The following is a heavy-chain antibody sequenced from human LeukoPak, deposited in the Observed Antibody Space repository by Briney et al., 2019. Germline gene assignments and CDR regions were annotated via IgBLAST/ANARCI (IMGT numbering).Heavy chain of an antibody. V-gene: IGHV4-39*01. CDR1: GGSISSSSYY. D-gene: IGHD3-10*01. CDR3: ARHRYYYRSGSYYGAPYYMDV. J-gene: IGHJ6*03. Sequence: SETLSLTCTVSGGSISSSSYYWGWIRQPPGKGLEWIGSIYYSGSTYYNPSLKSRVTISVDTSKNQFSLKLSSVTAADTAVYYCARHRYYYRSGSYYGAPYYMDVWGKGTTVTVSS. CDR2: IYYSGST.